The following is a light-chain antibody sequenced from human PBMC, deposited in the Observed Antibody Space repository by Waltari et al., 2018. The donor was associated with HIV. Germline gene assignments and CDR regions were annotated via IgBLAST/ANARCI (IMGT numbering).Light chain of an antibody. CDR2: DNN. V-gene: IGLV1-40*01. CDR3: QSYDSGLRV. J-gene: IGLJ3*02. CDR1: SSNIGAGSD. Sequence: QSVLTQPPSVSGAPGQRVTISCTGSSSNIGAGSDVHWYQQLPGTAPKLLIYDNNNRPSGVPDRFSGSKSGTSASLAITGLQAEDEADYYCQSYDSGLRVFGGGTKLTAL.